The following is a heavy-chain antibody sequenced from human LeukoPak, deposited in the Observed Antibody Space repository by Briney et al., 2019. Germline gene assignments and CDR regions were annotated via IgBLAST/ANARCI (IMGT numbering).Heavy chain of an antibody. Sequence: GGSLRLSCAASGFTFSSYAMHWVRQAPGKGLEWVAVISYDGSNKYYADSVKGRFTISRDNSKNTLYLQMNSLRAEDTAVYYCAREGRLLAMAFDYWGQGTLVTVSS. J-gene: IGHJ4*02. CDR1: GFTFSSYA. V-gene: IGHV3-30-3*01. CDR2: ISYDGSNK. D-gene: IGHD5-18*01. CDR3: AREGRLLAMAFDY.